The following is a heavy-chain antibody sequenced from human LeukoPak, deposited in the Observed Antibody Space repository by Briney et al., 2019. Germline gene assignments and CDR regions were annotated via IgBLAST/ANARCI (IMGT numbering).Heavy chain of an antibody. J-gene: IGHJ5*02. V-gene: IGHV4-38-2*02. CDR1: GYSISSGYY. Sequence: PSETLSLTCTVSGYSISSGYYWGWIRQPPGKGLEWIGSIYHSGSTYYNPSLKSRVTISVDTSKNQFSLKLSSVTAADTAVYYCARVRIGGSGGYWFDHWGQGTLVTVSS. CDR2: IYHSGST. CDR3: ARVRIGGSGGYWFDH. D-gene: IGHD3-10*01.